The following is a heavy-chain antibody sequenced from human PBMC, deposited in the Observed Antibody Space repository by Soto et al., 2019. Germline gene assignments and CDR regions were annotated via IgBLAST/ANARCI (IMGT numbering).Heavy chain of an antibody. Sequence: EVQLLESGGGLVQPGGSLRLSCAASGFTFSSYAMSWVRQAPGKGLEWVSGISGSGGSTYYADSVKGRFTISRDNSKNTLNLQRNSLSAEDTAVYYCAKDLKQWLVPGFDYWGQGTLVTVSS. CDR2: ISGSGGST. J-gene: IGHJ4*02. CDR1: GFTFSSYA. V-gene: IGHV3-23*01. CDR3: AKDLKQWLVPGFDY. D-gene: IGHD6-19*01.